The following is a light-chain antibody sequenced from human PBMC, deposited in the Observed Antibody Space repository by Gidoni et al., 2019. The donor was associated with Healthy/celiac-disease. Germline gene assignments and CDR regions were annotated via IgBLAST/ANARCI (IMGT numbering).Light chain of an antibody. Sequence: IRITQSPSSLSASTGDRVTITCRASQGISSYLAWYQQKPGKAPKLLIYAASTVQSGVPSRFSGSGSGTDFTLTISCLQSEDFATYYCQQYYSYPLTFXPXTKVDIK. J-gene: IGKJ3*01. CDR1: QGISSY. CDR3: QQYYSYPLT. V-gene: IGKV1-8*01. CDR2: AAS.